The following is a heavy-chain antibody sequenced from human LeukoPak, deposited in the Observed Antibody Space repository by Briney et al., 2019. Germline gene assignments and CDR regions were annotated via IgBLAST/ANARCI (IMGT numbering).Heavy chain of an antibody. V-gene: IGHV3-23*01. Sequence: GGSLRLSCAASGLTFSSYAMSWVRQAPGKGLEWVSVISGRGGSAYYADPVKGRFTISRDNSKNTLYLQMNSLRAEDTAVYYCATGWFGELLFDYWGQGTLVTVSS. CDR3: ATGWFGELLFDY. CDR1: GLTFSSYA. J-gene: IGHJ4*02. D-gene: IGHD3-10*01. CDR2: ISGRGGSA.